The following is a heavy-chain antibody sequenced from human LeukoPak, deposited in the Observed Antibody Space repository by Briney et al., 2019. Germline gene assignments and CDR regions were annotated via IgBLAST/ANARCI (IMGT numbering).Heavy chain of an antibody. CDR1: GFTFSNYW. D-gene: IGHD3-10*01. J-gene: IGHJ4*02. CDR2: IKQDGSEK. CDR3: AREGWFGELLPCFDY. V-gene: IGHV3-7*01. Sequence: PGGSLRLSCAASGFTFSNYWMSWVRQAPGKGLEWVANIKQDGSEKYFVDSVKGRFTISRDNAKNSLYLQMNTLRADDTAVYYCAREGWFGELLPCFDYWGQGTLVTVSS.